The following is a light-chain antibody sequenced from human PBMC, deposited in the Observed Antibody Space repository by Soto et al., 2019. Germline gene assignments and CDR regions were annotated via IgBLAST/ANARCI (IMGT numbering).Light chain of an antibody. CDR3: QQHSHLPPLT. J-gene: IGKJ1*01. V-gene: IGKV3-11*01. Sequence: EVVLTQSPATLSLSPGERATLSCRASENVRTFVDWYQQKPGQAPRLLINGASNRATGIPARFSGSGSGTYFTLTISNLEPEDFAVYYGQQHSHLPPLTFGQGTRVEIQ. CDR1: ENVRTF. CDR2: GAS.